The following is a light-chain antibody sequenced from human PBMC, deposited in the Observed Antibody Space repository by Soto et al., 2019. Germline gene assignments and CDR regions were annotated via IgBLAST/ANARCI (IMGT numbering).Light chain of an antibody. Sequence: ASQGIINFLAWFHQKPGKCPRLLIYASFTLQSGDPSRCSGCGSGTEVTLTISSLQPADGATYSCQEYNSASWTFGQGTKVEMK. CDR3: QEYNSASWT. J-gene: IGKJ1*01. CDR1: QGIINF. V-gene: IGKV1-27*01. CDR2: ASF.